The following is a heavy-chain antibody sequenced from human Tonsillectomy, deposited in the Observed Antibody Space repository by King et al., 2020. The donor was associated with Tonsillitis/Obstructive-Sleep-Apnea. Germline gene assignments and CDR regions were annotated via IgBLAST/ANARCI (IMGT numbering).Heavy chain of an antibody. CDR2: ISYDGSYK. Sequence: VQLVESGGGVVQPGRSLRLSCAASGFTFSSYGMHWVRQAPGKGLEWVAVISYDGSYKYYADSVKGRFTISRVNSKNTLYLQMNSLRAEDTAVYYCAKTGSTGTTFYYFDYWGQGTLVTVSS. J-gene: IGHJ4*02. CDR1: GFTFSSYG. CDR3: AKTGSTGTTFYYFDY. V-gene: IGHV3-30*18. D-gene: IGHD1-7*01.